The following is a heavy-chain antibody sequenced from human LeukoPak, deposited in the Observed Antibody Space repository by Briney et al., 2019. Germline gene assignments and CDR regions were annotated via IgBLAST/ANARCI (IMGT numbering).Heavy chain of an antibody. V-gene: IGHV3-9*01. Sequence: PGGSLRLSCAAPGFTFDDYAMHWVRQAPGKGLEWVSGISWNSGSIGYADSVKGRFTISRDNAKNSLYLQMNSLRAEDTALYYCAKDIGWGVIDIWGQGTMVTVSS. CDR3: AKDIGWGVIDI. CDR1: GFTFDDYA. D-gene: IGHD3-10*01. J-gene: IGHJ3*02. CDR2: ISWNSGSI.